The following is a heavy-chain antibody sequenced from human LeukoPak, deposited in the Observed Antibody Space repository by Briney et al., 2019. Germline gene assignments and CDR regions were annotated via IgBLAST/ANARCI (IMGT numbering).Heavy chain of an antibody. CDR3: ARDLPDSSGYYFDAFDI. CDR2: INPNSGGT. J-gene: IGHJ3*02. V-gene: IGHV1-2*02. D-gene: IGHD3-22*01. Sequence: VASVKVSCKASGYTFTGYYMHWVRQAPGQGLEWMGWINPNSGGTNYAQKFQGRVTMTRDTSISTAYMELSRLRSEDTAVYYCARDLPDSSGYYFDAFDIWGQGTMVTVSS. CDR1: GYTFTGYY.